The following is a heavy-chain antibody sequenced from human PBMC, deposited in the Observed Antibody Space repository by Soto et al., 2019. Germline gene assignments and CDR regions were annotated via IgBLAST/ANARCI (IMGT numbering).Heavy chain of an antibody. CDR1: GFSFSNYA. J-gene: IGHJ4*02. D-gene: IGHD5-12*01. V-gene: IGHV3-23*01. CDR2: VSGGGGST. CDR3: AKGGWPLAGFDY. Sequence: EVQLLESGGGLVQPGGSLRLSCAASGFSFSNYAMSWVRQAPGKGLEWVSAVSGGGGSTYYADSVKGRFTISRDNSKNTLNLQMNSLRAEDTALYYCAKGGWPLAGFDYWGQGTRVTVSP.